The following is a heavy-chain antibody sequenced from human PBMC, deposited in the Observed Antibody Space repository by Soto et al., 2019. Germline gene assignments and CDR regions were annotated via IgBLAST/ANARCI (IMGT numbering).Heavy chain of an antibody. CDR3: ARADVGPPGGGSWIMPFDF. J-gene: IGHJ4*02. V-gene: IGHV4-4*07. D-gene: IGHD2-15*01. CDR1: GGSISSYY. Sequence: QVQLQESGPGLVKPSETLSLTCTVSGGSISSYYWCWIRQSAGQGLEWIGRIYPGGITKYNPSLKSRVTMSADTSKNLFSLRLTSVTAADTAVYYCARADVGPPGGGSWIMPFDFWGQGTLVTVSS. CDR2: IYPGGIT.